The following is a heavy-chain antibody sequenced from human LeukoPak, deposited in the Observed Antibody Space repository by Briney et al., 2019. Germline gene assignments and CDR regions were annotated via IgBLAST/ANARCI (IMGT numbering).Heavy chain of an antibody. J-gene: IGHJ4*02. CDR1: YY. V-gene: IGHV3-11*01. CDR2: ISSSGSTI. CDR3: ARRRDSGSLQHFDY. D-gene: IGHD1-26*01. Sequence: YYWGWIRQAPGKGLEWVSYISSSGSTIYYADSVKGRFTISRDNAKNSLYLQMNSLRAEDTAVYYCARRRDSGSLQHFDYWGRGTLVTVSS.